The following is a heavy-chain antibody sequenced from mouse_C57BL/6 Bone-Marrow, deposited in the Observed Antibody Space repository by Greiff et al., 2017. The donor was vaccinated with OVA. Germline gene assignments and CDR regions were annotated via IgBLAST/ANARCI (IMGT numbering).Heavy chain of an antibody. D-gene: IGHD1-1*01. CDR1: GYTFTSYG. V-gene: IGHV1-58*01. CDR2: IYIGNGYT. Sequence: EVKLMESGAELVRPGSSVKMSCKTSGYTFTSYGINWVKQRPGQGLEWIGYIYIGNGYTEYNEKFKGKATLTSDTSSSTAYMQLSSLTSEDSAIYFCARKEYYSGSSYYFDYWGQGTTLTVSS. CDR3: ARKEYYSGSSYYFDY. J-gene: IGHJ2*01.